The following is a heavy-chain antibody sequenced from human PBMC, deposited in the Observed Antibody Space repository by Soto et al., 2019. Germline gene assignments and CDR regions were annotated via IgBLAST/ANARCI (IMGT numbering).Heavy chain of an antibody. CDR2: MSWNSGSI. V-gene: IGHV3-9*01. CDR3: AKDIVVVVAATGPFDY. Sequence: DVQLVESGGGLVLPGRSLRLSCAASGFTFDDYAMHWVRQAPGKGLEWVSGMSWNSGSIGYADSVKGRFTISRDNAKNSLYLQMNSLRAEDTALYYCAKDIVVVVAATGPFDYWGQGTLVTVSS. CDR1: GFTFDDYA. J-gene: IGHJ4*02. D-gene: IGHD2-15*01.